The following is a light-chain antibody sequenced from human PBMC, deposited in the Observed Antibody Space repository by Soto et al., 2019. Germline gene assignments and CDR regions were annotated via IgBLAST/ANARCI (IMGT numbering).Light chain of an antibody. CDR3: QQYNIYPWT. V-gene: IGKV1-5*01. Sequence: DIQMTQSPSTLSASVGDSVTVTCRASQSVSTWLAWYQQKPGKAPKLLISDASSFESGVPSRFSGSGSGTEFTLTISSLQPDDFATYYCQQYNIYPWTFGQGTKVDIK. CDR2: DAS. CDR1: QSVSTW. J-gene: IGKJ1*01.